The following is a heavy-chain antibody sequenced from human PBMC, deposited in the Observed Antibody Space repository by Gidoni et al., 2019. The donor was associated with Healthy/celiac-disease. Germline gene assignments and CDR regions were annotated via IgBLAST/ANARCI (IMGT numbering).Heavy chain of an antibody. CDR3: ARARESYDLQNWFDP. J-gene: IGHJ5*02. CDR2: IIPIFGTA. V-gene: IGHV1-69*01. Sequence: QVQLVQSGSEVKKPGSSVKVSCKASGGTFISYAISWVRQAPGQGIEWMGGIIPIFGTANYAQKFQGRVTITADESTSKAYMELSSLRSEDTDVYYCARARESYDLQNWFDPWGQGTLVTVSS. CDR1: GGTFISYA. D-gene: IGHD3-3*01.